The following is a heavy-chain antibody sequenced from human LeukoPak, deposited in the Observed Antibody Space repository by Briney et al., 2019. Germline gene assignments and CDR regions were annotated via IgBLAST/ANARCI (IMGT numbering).Heavy chain of an antibody. Sequence: SGGSLRLSCAASGFTFKTYSMNWVCQAPGKGLEWVSYIRSASDIIYYADSVKGRFTISRDNAKNSLCLQMNSLRDEDTAVYYCARGSFYYGMDVWGQGTTVTVSS. CDR1: GFTFKTYS. V-gene: IGHV3-48*02. J-gene: IGHJ6*02. CDR2: IRSASDII. CDR3: ARGSFYYGMDV. D-gene: IGHD2-15*01.